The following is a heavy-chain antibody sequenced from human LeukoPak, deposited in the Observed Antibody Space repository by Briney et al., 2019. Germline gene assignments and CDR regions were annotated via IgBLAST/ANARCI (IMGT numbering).Heavy chain of an antibody. D-gene: IGHD3-10*01. V-gene: IGHV4-34*01. CDR1: GGSFSGYY. J-gene: IGHJ6*03. CDR2: INHSGST. CDR3: ARGFYGSSPAIDAPTGAYYYYMDV. Sequence: PSETLSLTCAVYGGSFSGYYWSWIRQPPGKGREWIGEINHSGSTNYNPSLKRRVTISVDTSKNQFSLKLSSVTAADTAVYYCARGFYGSSPAIDAPTGAYYYYMDVWGKGTTVTVSS.